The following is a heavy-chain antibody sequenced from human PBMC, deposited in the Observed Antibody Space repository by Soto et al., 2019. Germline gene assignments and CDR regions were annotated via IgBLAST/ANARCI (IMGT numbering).Heavy chain of an antibody. J-gene: IGHJ4*02. CDR2: IYYSGST. Sequence: TLSLTCTVSGGSISSSSYYWGWIRQPPGKGLEWIGSIYYSGSTYYNPSLKSRVTISVDTSKNQFSLKLSSVTAADTAVYYCASYCSSTSCRYFYFDYWGQGTLVTVSS. V-gene: IGHV4-39*01. CDR3: ASYCSSTSCRYFYFDY. D-gene: IGHD2-2*01. CDR1: GGSISSSSYY.